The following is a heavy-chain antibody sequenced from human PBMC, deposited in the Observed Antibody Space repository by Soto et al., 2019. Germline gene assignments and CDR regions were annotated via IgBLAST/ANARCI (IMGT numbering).Heavy chain of an antibody. V-gene: IGHV3-23*01. J-gene: IGHJ4*02. CDR2: ISGSGGST. CDR3: ARRGSSSYLDY. CDR1: GFTFSSYA. D-gene: IGHD6-13*01. Sequence: EVQLLESGGGLVQPGGSLRLSCAASGFTFSSYAMRWVRQAPGKGLEWVLAISGSGGSTYYADSVKGRFTISRDNSKNTLFLQMNSLRAEDTAVYYCARRGSSSYLDYWGQGTLVTVSS.